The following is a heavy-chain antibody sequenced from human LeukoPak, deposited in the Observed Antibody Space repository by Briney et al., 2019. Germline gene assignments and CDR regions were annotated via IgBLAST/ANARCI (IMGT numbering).Heavy chain of an antibody. CDR3: ARGTDTGYPRIDY. J-gene: IGHJ4*02. D-gene: IGHD3-9*01. CDR2: ISAYNGNT. Sequence: ASVKVSCKASGYTFTSSGISWVRQAPGQGLEWMGWISAYNGNTKYAQKLQGRVTMTPDTSTSTAYTDLRSLRSDHTAVYYCARGTDTGYPRIDYWPQGTLLTVSS. CDR1: GYTFTSSG. V-gene: IGHV1-18*04.